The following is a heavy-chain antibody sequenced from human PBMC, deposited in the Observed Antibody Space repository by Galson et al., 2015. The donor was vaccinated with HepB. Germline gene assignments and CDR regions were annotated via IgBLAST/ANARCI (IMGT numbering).Heavy chain of an antibody. CDR2: ISGSGGST. V-gene: IGHV3-23*01. D-gene: IGHD5-12*01. CDR3: AKGRGYVGTHDY. Sequence: SLRLSCAASGFTFSSYAMSWVRQAPGKGLEWVSAISGSGGSTYYADSVKGRFTISRDNSKNTLYLQMNSLRAEDTAVYYCAKGRGYVGTHDYWGQGTLVTVSS. J-gene: IGHJ4*02. CDR1: GFTFSSYA.